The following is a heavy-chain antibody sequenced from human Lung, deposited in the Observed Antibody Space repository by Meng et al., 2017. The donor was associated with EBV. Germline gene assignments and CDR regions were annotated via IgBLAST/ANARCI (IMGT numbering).Heavy chain of an antibody. V-gene: IGHV1-46*01. CDR3: AREMPMTCYFDQ. Sequence: QVKLVQSGAAWKKPGASVKVSCKASGYSFTTYYIPWVRQAPGQGLEWMGIINPRHGITNYAQKFQGRVTMTTDTSTSTVNMELSSLTSDDTAVYYCAREMPMTCYFDQWGQGTLVTVSS. J-gene: IGHJ4*03. CDR1: GYSFTTYY. CDR2: INPRHGIT. D-gene: IGHD3-22*01.